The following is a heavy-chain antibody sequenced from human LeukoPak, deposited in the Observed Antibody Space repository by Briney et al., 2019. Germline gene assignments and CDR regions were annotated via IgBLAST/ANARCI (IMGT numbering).Heavy chain of an antibody. V-gene: IGHV3-23*01. CDR3: AKDRSGDIVVVVAAT. CDR2: ISGSGGGT. Sequence: PGGSLRLSCAASGFTFSSSSMSWVRQAPGKGLEWVSAISGSGGGTFYADSVKGPFTISRDNSKNTLYLQMNSLRADDTAVYYCAKDRSGDIVVVVAATWGQGTLVTVSS. J-gene: IGHJ4*02. D-gene: IGHD2-15*01. CDR1: GFTFSSSS.